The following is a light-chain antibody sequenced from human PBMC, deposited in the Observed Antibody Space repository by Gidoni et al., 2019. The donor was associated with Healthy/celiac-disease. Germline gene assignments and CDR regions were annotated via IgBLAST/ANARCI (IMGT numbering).Light chain of an antibody. CDR3: QSYDSSLSGSYV. Sequence: QSVLTQPPSVSGAPGQSVPISCTGSSSNIGAGYDVHWYQQLPGTAPKLLIYGNSNRPSGVPDRFSGSKSGTSASLAITGLQAEDEADYYCQSYDSSLSGSYVFGTGTKVTVL. V-gene: IGLV1-40*01. CDR1: SSNIGAGYD. CDR2: GNS. J-gene: IGLJ1*01.